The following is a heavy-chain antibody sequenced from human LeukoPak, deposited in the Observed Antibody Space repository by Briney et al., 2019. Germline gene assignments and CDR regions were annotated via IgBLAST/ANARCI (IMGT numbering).Heavy chain of an antibody. CDR2: IIPIFGTA. J-gene: IGHJ4*02. Sequence: SVKVSCKASGGTFSSYAISWVRQAPGQGLEWMGGIIPIFGTANYAQKFQGRVTITTDESTSTAYMELSSLRSEDTVVYYCAREARSGWPTGDYWGQGTLVTVSS. CDR1: GGTFSSYA. D-gene: IGHD6-19*01. V-gene: IGHV1-69*05. CDR3: AREARSGWPTGDY.